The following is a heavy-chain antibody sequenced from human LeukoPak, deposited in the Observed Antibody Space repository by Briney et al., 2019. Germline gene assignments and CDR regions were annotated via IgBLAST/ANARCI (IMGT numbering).Heavy chain of an antibody. D-gene: IGHD6-13*01. J-gene: IGHJ4*02. V-gene: IGHV3-13*01. CDR1: EFTFSSYD. CDR3: ARAKMPGIQTAGRVNYFDS. CDR2: IDTAGNA. Sequence: HPGGSLRFSCAASEFTFSSYDMHWVRQATGKGLEWVSTIDTAGNAWYPDSVKGRFTISRENAKNSLNLQMNSLRVGDTAVYYCARAKMPGIQTAGRVNYFDSWGQGTLVTVSS.